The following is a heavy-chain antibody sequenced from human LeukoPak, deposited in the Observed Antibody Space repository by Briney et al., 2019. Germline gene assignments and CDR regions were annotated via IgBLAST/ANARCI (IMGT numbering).Heavy chain of an antibody. CDR3: TSENRARQIIITSRGWFDP. V-gene: IGHV3-66*01. D-gene: IGHD3-16*01. Sequence: GGSMRLSCAASGFTVSSNYMSWVRQAPGKGLEWVSVIFSGGSTYYADSVKGRFTISRDNSKNTLYLQMNSLRVEDTAVYYCTSENRARQIIITSRGWFDPWGQGTLVTVSS. J-gene: IGHJ5*02. CDR1: GFTVSSNY. CDR2: IFSGGST.